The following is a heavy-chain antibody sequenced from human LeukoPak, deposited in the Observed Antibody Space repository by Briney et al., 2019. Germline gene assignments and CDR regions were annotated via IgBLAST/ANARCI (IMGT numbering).Heavy chain of an antibody. D-gene: IGHD6-19*01. CDR3: AKDLSSSGWYVDYYYGMDV. CDR1: KFTFSSYA. V-gene: IGHV3-23*01. J-gene: IGHJ6*02. Sequence: PGGSLRLSCAASKFTFSSYAMSWVRQGPGKGLEWVSVISGSGDSTYYADSVKGRFTISRDNSKNTLYLQMNSLRAEDTAVYYCAKDLSSSGWYVDYYYGMDVWGQGTTVTISS. CDR2: ISGSGDST.